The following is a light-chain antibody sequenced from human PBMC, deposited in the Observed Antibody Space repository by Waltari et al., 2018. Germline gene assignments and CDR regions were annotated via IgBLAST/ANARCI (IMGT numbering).Light chain of an antibody. CDR2: GAS. V-gene: IGKV3-15*01. Sequence: EIVMTQSPATLSVSPGERATLPCRASQSVSSNLAWYQQEPGQAPRLLIYGASTRATGIPARVSGSGSGTEFTLTISSMQSEDFAVYYCQQYNNWPPTWTFGQGTKVGIK. J-gene: IGKJ1*01. CDR1: QSVSSN. CDR3: QQYNNWPPTWT.